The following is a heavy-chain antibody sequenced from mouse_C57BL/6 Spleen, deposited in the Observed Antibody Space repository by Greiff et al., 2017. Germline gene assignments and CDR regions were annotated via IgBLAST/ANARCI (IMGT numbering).Heavy chain of an antibody. CDR1: GYTFTSYW. Sequence: QVQLQQPGAELVKPGASVKLSCKASGYTFTSYWITWVQQRPGQGLEWIGDIYPGSGSPNYNEKFKSKATLTVDTSSSTAYMQLSSLTSEDSAVYYCAREDYDGYYEDYWGQGTTLTVSS. V-gene: IGHV1-55*01. D-gene: IGHD2-3*01. J-gene: IGHJ2*01. CDR2: IYPGSGSP. CDR3: AREDYDGYYEDY.